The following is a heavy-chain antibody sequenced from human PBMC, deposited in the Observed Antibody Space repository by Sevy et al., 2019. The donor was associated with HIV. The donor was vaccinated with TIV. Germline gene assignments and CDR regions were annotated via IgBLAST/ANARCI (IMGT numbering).Heavy chain of an antibody. J-gene: IGHJ4*02. CDR2: ISYDGTYK. V-gene: IGHV3-30-3*01. D-gene: IGHD2-8*01. CDR1: GFSFSHYA. CDR3: ARVAVSYCTNDCYHRFDY. Sequence: GRSLRLSCAVSGFSFSHYAFHWVRQAPGKGLEWVSLISYDGTYKYYADSVKGRFTISIENSKNTLYIQMNSLRGNDTPVYYCARVAVSYCTNDCYHRFDYWGPGALVTVSS.